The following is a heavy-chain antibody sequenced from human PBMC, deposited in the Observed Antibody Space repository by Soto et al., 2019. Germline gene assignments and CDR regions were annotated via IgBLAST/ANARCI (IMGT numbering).Heavy chain of an antibody. CDR2: VHPSGST. Sequence: PSETLSLTCAAFSASIGDHYCAWIRQSPHKGLEWIGEVHPSGSTDYNPSLKSRLTLSLDTSKNQFSLKVASVTAADTAVYFCARGKPSGYRFGPRNFFYYGLDVWGPGTTVTVSS. V-gene: IGHV4-34*01. D-gene: IGHD5-18*01. CDR3: ARGKPSGYRFGPRNFFYYGLDV. J-gene: IGHJ6*02. CDR1: SASIGDHY.